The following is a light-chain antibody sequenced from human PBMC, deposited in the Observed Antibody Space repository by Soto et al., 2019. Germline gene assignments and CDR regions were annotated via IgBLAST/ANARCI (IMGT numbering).Light chain of an antibody. CDR1: QSISSW. CDR2: KAS. V-gene: IGKV1-5*03. Sequence: DIQMTQSPSTLSASVGDRVTITCRASQSISSWLAWYQQEPGKAPKLLIYKASSLESGVPSRFSGSGSGTEFTLTISSLQPDDSATYYCQQYRSYSPLTFGGGTKVDIK. CDR3: QQYRSYSPLT. J-gene: IGKJ4*01.